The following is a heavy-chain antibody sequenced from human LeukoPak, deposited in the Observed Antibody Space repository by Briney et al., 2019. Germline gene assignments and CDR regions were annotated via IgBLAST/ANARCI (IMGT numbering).Heavy chain of an antibody. J-gene: IGHJ4*02. CDR2: ISYDETNK. CDR1: GFTFSNSG. CDR3: AKDPNSSGYRHLDY. V-gene: IGHV3-30*18. D-gene: IGHD3-22*01. Sequence: GGSLRLSCVASGFTFSNSGMHWVRQTPGKGLEWVAVISYDETNKNYADSVKGRFTISRDNSNNTLYLQMSSLRAEDTAVYYCAKDPNSSGYRHLDYWGQGTLVTVSS.